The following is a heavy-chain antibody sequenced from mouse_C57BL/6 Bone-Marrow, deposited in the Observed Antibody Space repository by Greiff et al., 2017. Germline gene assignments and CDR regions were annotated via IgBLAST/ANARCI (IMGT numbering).Heavy chain of an antibody. D-gene: IGHD1-1*01. CDR1: GYTFTSYW. Sequence: QVHVKQPGAELVKPGASVKMSCKASGYTFTSYWITWVKQRPGQGLEWIGDIYPGSGSTNYNEKFKSKATLTVDTSSSTAYMQLSSLTSEDSAVYYCARGTVVATPYFDYWGQGTTLTVSS. CDR2: IYPGSGST. V-gene: IGHV1-55*01. J-gene: IGHJ2*01. CDR3: ARGTVVATPYFDY.